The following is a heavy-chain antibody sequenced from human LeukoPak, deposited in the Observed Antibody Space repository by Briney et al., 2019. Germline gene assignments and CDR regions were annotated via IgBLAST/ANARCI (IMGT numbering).Heavy chain of an antibody. V-gene: IGHV3-21*01. CDR1: GFTFSSYS. D-gene: IGHD3-3*01. Sequence: SLRLSCAASGFTFSSYSMNWVRQAPGKGLEWVSSISSSSSYIYYAGSVKGRFTISRDNAKNSLYLQMNSLRAEDTAVYYCARDLGGYDFWSGYPHYMDVWGKGTTVTVSS. CDR2: ISSSSSYI. CDR3: ARDLGGYDFWSGYPHYMDV. J-gene: IGHJ6*03.